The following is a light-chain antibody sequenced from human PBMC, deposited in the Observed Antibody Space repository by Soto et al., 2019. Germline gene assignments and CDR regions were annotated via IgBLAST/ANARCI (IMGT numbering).Light chain of an antibody. Sequence: QSVLTQPPSVSGAPGQRVTISCTGSSSKIGAGYDVHWYQQLPGTAPKLLIYGNSNRPSGVPDRFSGSKSGTSASLAITGLQAEDEADYYCQSYDSSLSAVFGGGTKLTVL. CDR2: GNS. CDR3: QSYDSSLSAV. V-gene: IGLV1-40*01. CDR1: SSKIGAGYD. J-gene: IGLJ3*02.